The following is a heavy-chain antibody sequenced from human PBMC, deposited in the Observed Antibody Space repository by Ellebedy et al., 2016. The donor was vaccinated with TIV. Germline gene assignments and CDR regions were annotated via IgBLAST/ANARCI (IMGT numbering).Heavy chain of an antibody. J-gene: IGHJ6*02. Sequence: PGGSLRLSCAASGFTFSSYIVNWVRQAPGKGLEWVSYISTGSAYIYYADSVKGRFTISRDNAKNSLYLQMNSLRAEDTAVYYCARAVGALGYGMDVWGQGTTVTVSS. D-gene: IGHD1-26*01. CDR1: GFTFSSYI. CDR3: ARAVGALGYGMDV. V-gene: IGHV3-21*01. CDR2: ISTGSAYI.